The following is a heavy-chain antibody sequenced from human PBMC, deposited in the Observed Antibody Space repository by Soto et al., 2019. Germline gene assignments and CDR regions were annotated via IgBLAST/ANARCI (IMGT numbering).Heavy chain of an antibody. D-gene: IGHD1-26*01. J-gene: IGHJ6*02. CDR1: GFTFDDYG. Sequence: PGGSLRLSCAAPGFTFDDYGLSWVRQAPGKGLEWVSGINWNGGGTRYADSVKGRFTISRDNAKNSLYLQMNSLRAEDTALYYCASGIVGATTYGMDVWGQGTTVAV. CDR3: ASGIVGATTYGMDV. V-gene: IGHV3-20*04. CDR2: INWNGGGT.